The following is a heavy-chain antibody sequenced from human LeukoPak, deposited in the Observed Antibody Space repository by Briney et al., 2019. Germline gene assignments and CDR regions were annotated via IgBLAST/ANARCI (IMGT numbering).Heavy chain of an antibody. CDR2: INTHGNIT. CDR1: GFTFSSYW. J-gene: IGHJ4*02. Sequence: GGSLRLSCAASGFTFSSYWMHWVRQPPGKGLVWVSRINTHGNITNYADSVKGRFAISRDNAKNTLYLQMNSLRAEDTAVYYCTTSRTFDYWGQETLVTVSS. D-gene: IGHD2-2*01. CDR3: TTSRTFDY. V-gene: IGHV3-74*01.